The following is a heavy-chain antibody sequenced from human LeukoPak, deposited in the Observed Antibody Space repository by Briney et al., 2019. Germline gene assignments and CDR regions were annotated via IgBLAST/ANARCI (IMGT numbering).Heavy chain of an antibody. Sequence: GGSLRLSCAVSGFSLSNYGMNWVRQAPGKGLEWVSYISSSSSTKNHANSVKGRFTISRDNAKNSLYLQMNSLRAEDTALYYCARGGAARPDYWGQGTLVTVSS. CDR3: ARGGAARPDY. CDR1: GFSLSNYG. D-gene: IGHD6-6*01. V-gene: IGHV3-48*01. CDR2: ISSSSSTK. J-gene: IGHJ4*02.